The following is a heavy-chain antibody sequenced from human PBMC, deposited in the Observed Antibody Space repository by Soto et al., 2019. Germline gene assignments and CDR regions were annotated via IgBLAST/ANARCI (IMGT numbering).Heavy chain of an antibody. CDR1: GGSISSGDYY. Sequence: PSETLSLTCTVSGGSISSGDYYWSWIRQPPGKGLEWIGYIYYSGSTYYNPSLKSRVTISVDTSKDQFSLKLSSVTAADTAVYYCAIEGSVVGYGDYHWFDPWGQGTLVTVSS. CDR2: IYYSGST. CDR3: AIEGSVVGYGDYHWFDP. J-gene: IGHJ5*02. D-gene: IGHD4-17*01. V-gene: IGHV4-30-4*01.